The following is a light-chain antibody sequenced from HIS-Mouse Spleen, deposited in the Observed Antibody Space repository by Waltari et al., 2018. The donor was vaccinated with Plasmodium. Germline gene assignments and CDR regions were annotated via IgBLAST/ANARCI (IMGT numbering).Light chain of an antibody. CDR3: YSTDSSGNHRV. Sequence: SYELTQPPSVSVSPGQTARITCSGDALPKKYAYWYQQKSGQAPVLVIYEDSKRPSRLPGRFSGSSSGTMATLTISGAQVEDEADYYCYSTDSSGNHRVFGGGTKLTVL. J-gene: IGLJ3*02. CDR2: EDS. V-gene: IGLV3-10*01. CDR1: ALPKKY.